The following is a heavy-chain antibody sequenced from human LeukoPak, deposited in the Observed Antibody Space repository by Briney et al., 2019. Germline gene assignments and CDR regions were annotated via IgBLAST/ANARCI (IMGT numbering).Heavy chain of an antibody. D-gene: IGHD4-17*01. CDR2: IYYSGST. V-gene: IGHV4-59*01. CDR1: GGSIRSYY. J-gene: IGHJ4*02. CDR3: ARTGSTVTMLYPFDH. Sequence: SSETLSLTCTVSGGSIRSYYWSWIRQPPGKGLEWIGYIYYSGSTNYNPSLKRRVSISVDTSKNQLSLKLSSVTAADTAVYYCARTGSTVTMLYPFDHWGQGTLVTVSS.